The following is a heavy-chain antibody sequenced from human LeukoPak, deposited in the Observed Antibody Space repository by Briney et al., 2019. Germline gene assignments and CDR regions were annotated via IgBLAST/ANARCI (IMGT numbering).Heavy chain of an antibody. V-gene: IGHV3-30*02. D-gene: IGHD6-19*01. J-gene: IGHJ4*02. CDR2: IQYDGSNK. CDR1: GFTFSSYG. Sequence: GGSLRLSCAASGFTFSSYGMHWVRQAPGKGLEWVAFIQYDGSNKYYADSVKGRFTISRDNSKNTLYLQMNSLRAEDTAVYYCAKGSFDYWGQGTLVTVSS. CDR3: AKGSFDY.